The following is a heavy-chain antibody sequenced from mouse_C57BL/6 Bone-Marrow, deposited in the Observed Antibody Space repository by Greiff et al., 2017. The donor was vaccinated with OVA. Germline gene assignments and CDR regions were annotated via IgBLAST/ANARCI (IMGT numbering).Heavy chain of an antibody. V-gene: IGHV1-74*01. CDR1: GYTFTSYW. Sequence: VKLQQPGAALVKPGASVNVSCKASGYTFTSYWMHWVKQRPGQGLEWLGRIHPSDSDTNYNQKFKGKATLTVDKSSSTAYMQLSSLTSEDSAVYYCAIWGYDVDYYAMDYWGQGTSVTVSS. J-gene: IGHJ4*01. CDR3: AIWGYDVDYYAMDY. CDR2: IHPSDSDT. D-gene: IGHD2-2*01.